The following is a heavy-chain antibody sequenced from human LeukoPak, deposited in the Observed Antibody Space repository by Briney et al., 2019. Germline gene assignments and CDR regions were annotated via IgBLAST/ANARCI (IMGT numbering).Heavy chain of an antibody. V-gene: IGHV3-21*01. D-gene: IGHD3-9*01. Sequence: SGGSLRLSCAASGFTFSSYSMNWVRQAPGKGLEWGSSISSSSSYIYYGDSVKGRFTISRDNAKNSLYLQMNSLRAEDTAVYYCARSLGTVRYFDWLLWLDYWGQGTLVTVSS. J-gene: IGHJ4*02. CDR2: ISSSSSYI. CDR3: ARSLGTVRYFDWLLWLDY. CDR1: GFTFSSYS.